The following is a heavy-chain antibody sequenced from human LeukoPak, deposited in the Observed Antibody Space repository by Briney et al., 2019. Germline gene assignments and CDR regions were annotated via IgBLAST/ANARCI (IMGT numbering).Heavy chain of an antibody. J-gene: IGHJ6*03. Sequence: SETLSLTCTVSGGSISSYYWSWIRQPPGKGLEWIGYIYTSGSTNYNPSLKSRVTISVDTSKNQFYLKLSSVTAADTAVYYCARRGIDYSNSYFYYMDVWGKGTTVTVSS. CDR3: ARRGIDYSNSYFYYMDV. V-gene: IGHV4-4*09. CDR2: IYTSGST. D-gene: IGHD4-11*01. CDR1: GGSISSYY.